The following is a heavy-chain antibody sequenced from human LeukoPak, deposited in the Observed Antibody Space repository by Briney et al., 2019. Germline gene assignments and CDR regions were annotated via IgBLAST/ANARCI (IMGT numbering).Heavy chain of an antibody. Sequence: GGSLSLSCAASGLTFSSYAMNWVRQASGKGLEWVSGITDNGRKTYYADSVKGRFSISRDNSKNTLYLQMSDLRAEDTAVYYCAKITMATTPNYWGQGTLVTVSS. D-gene: IGHD3-10*01. V-gene: IGHV3-23*01. CDR3: AKITMATTPNY. CDR2: ITDNGRKT. CDR1: GLTFSSYA. J-gene: IGHJ4*02.